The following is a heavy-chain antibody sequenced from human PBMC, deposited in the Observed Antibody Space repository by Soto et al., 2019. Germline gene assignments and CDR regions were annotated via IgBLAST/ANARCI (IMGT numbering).Heavy chain of an antibody. D-gene: IGHD3-3*01. J-gene: IGHJ4*02. CDR1: GYNVMTFY. V-gene: IGHV1-46*01. CDR3: VRRARTRRSEMRFLEYLSAI. CDR2: INPNGRST. Sequence: QVQLLQSGAEVKKPGASVTVSCKTSGYNVMTFYLHWVRQAPGQGLEWMGLINPNGRSTRYAEKFQGRLIMTKDTASTVYMELTNLTSEDTAVYYCVRRARTRRSEMRFLEYLSAIWGQGALVTASS.